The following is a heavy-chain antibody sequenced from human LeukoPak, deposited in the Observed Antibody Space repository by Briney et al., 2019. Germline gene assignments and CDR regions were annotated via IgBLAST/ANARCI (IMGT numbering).Heavy chain of an antibody. D-gene: IGHD4-23*01. V-gene: IGHV3-72*01. J-gene: IGHJ4*02. CDR3: VRGHSGFDF. Sequence: GGSLRLSCAASGFPFSDHYMDWVRQTPGKGLEWVGRSRNKDHRYSTEYAASVNGRFSISRDNSKNSLYLQMNGLKTEDTAVYYCVRGHSGFDFWGQGTLVTVSS. CDR2: SRNKDHRYST. CDR1: GFPFSDHY.